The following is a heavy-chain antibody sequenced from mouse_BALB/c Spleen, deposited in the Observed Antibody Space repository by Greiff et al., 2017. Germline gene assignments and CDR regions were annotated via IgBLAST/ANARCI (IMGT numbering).Heavy chain of an antibody. CDR1: GYTFTSYY. V-gene: IGHV1S81*02. CDR3: TRSGIGFDY. CDR2: INPSNGGT. D-gene: IGHD2-14*01. Sequence: QVQLQQSGAELVKPGASVKLSCKASGYTFTSYYMYWVKQRPGQGLEWIGEINPSNGGTNFNEKFKSKATLTVDKSSSTAYMQLSSLTSEDSAVYYCTRSGIGFDYWGQGTTLTVSS. J-gene: IGHJ2*01.